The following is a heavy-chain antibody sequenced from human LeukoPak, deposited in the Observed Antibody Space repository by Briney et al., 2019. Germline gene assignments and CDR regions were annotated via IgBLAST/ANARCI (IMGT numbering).Heavy chain of an antibody. J-gene: IGHJ3*01. Sequence: SETLSLTCAVYGGSFSDYYWSWIRQPPGKGLEWIGEINQSGSTYYNPSLKSRVTISLDTSKNQFSLKLRSVTAADTAVYYCARGSEWAGGGAFDLWGQGTLVTVSS. D-gene: IGHD1-26*01. CDR1: GGSFSDYY. CDR3: ARGSEWAGGGAFDL. V-gene: IGHV4-34*01. CDR2: INQSGST.